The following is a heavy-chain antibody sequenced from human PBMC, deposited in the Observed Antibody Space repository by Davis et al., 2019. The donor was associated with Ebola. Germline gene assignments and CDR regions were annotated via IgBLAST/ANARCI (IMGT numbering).Heavy chain of an antibody. CDR1: AYNFIEFF. Sequence: AASVKVSCKASAYNFIEFFFHWVRQAPGQGLEWMGRINSNNGETTYAQKFQGRVTMTRDTSITTTYMELSSLRSDDTAMYYCARELLATGCKCADVWGQGTLVTVSS. CDR2: INSNNGET. J-gene: IGHJ4*02. D-gene: IGHD3-9*01. V-gene: IGHV1-2*02. CDR3: ARELLATGCKCADV.